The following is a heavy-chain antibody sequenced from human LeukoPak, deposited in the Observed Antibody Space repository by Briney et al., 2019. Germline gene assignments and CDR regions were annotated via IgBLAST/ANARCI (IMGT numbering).Heavy chain of an antibody. CDR1: GYTFTSYG. Sequence: ASVKVSCKASGYTFTSYGISWVRQAPGQGLEWMGWISAYSGNTNYAQKLQGRVTMTTDTSTSTAYMELRSLRSDDTAVYYCARDMGYCSGGSCSTRYYYYYMDVWGKGTTVTVSS. J-gene: IGHJ6*03. V-gene: IGHV1-18*01. D-gene: IGHD2-15*01. CDR3: ARDMGYCSGGSCSTRYYYYYMDV. CDR2: ISAYSGNT.